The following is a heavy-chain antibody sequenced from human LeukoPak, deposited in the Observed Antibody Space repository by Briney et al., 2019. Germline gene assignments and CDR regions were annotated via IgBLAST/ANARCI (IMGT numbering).Heavy chain of an antibody. J-gene: IGHJ4*02. CDR1: GYTFTGYY. D-gene: IGHD2-2*01. CDR3: ARRRKYCSSTSCYSADGFDY. Sequence: GASVKVSYKASGYTFTGYYMHWVRQAPGQGLEWMGRINPNSGGTNYAQKFQGRVTMTRDTSISTAYMELSRLRSDDTAVYYCARRRKYCSSTSCYSADGFDYWGQGTLVTVSS. V-gene: IGHV1-2*06. CDR2: INPNSGGT.